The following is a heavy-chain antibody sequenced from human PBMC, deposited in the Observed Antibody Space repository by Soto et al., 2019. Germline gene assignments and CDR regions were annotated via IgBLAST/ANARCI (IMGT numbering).Heavy chain of an antibody. CDR2: IYYSGST. CDR3: ARVAVAGTRVDY. D-gene: IGHD6-19*01. V-gene: IGHV4-59*12. CDR1: GGSIGSYY. J-gene: IGHJ4*02. Sequence: SETLPLTCTVSGGSIGSYYWSWIRQPPGKGLEWIGYIYYSGSTNYNPSLKSRVTISVDKSKNQFSLKLSSVTAADTAVYYCARVAVAGTRVDYWGQGTLVTVSS.